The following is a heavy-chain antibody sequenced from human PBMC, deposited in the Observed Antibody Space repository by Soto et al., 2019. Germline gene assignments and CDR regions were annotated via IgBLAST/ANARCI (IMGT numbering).Heavy chain of an antibody. D-gene: IGHD3-10*01. CDR2: FLPVFTTA. J-gene: IGHJ3*02. Sequence: QVQLVQSGAEVKKPGSSVKVSCKASGGSFNTYGISWVRQAPGQGLEWMGGFLPVFTTAKYAQKFQGRVSITADESTYTAYMELSSLRSEDTAVYFCARDGFDVSSTTVRHGALDIWGQGTVVTVSS. CDR1: GGSFNTYG. V-gene: IGHV1-69*01. CDR3: ARDGFDVSSTTVRHGALDI.